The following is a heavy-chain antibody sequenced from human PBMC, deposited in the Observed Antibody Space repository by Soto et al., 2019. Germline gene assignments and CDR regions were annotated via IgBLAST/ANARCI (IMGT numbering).Heavy chain of an antibody. CDR3: AKYASSSWSLFDY. Sequence: GGSLRLSCAASGFTSNNYAMSWVRQAPGKGLEWVSSFSDSGANTYYSDSVKGRFTISRDNSKNTLYLQMNSLRADDTAVYYCAKYASSSWSLFDYWGQGTLVTVSS. CDR1: GFTSNNYA. CDR2: FSDSGANT. J-gene: IGHJ4*02. V-gene: IGHV3-23*01. D-gene: IGHD6-13*01.